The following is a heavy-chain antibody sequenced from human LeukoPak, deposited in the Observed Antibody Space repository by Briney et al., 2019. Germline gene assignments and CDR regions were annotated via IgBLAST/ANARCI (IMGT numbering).Heavy chain of an antibody. CDR2: IYYSGST. CDR1: GGSISSYY. D-gene: IGHD6-13*01. J-gene: IGHJ5*02. V-gene: IGHV4-59*08. CDR3: ARGGMAAAVSWFDP. Sequence: SETLSLTCTVSGGSISSYYWSWIRQPPGKGLEWIGYIYYSGSTNYNPSLKSRVTISVDTSKNQFSLKLSSVTAADTAVYYCARGGMAAAVSWFDPWGQGTLVTVSS.